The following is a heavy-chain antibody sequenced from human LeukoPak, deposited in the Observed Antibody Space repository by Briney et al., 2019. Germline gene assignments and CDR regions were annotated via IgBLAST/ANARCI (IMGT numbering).Heavy chain of an antibody. CDR1: GFPFSSYA. CDR3: AKDSAAAGFDY. CDR2: YSCSGGRT. D-gene: IGHD6-13*01. V-gene: IGHV3-23*01. Sequence: GGSLRLSCAASGFPFSSYAVSWVRRARGKGLEWVSPYSCSGGRTYYGDSVKGRFTISRDNAKNTLYLQMNSLRAEDTAVYYCAKDSAAAGFDYWGQGTLVTVSS. J-gene: IGHJ4*02.